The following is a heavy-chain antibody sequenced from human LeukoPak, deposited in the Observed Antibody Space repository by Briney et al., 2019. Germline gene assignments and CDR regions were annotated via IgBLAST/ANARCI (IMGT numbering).Heavy chain of an antibody. CDR3: ARLYNHNWFDP. CDR2: IYYTGNT. J-gene: IGHJ5*02. V-gene: IGHV4-59*01. D-gene: IGHD3-16*02. Sequence: SETLSLTCTVSGDSINSYYWSWIRQLPGRGLEWIGYIYYTGNTNYNPSLKSRVTISIDTSKNQFSLKLSSVTAADTAMYYCARLYNHNWFDPWGQGTLVTVSS. CDR1: GDSINSYY.